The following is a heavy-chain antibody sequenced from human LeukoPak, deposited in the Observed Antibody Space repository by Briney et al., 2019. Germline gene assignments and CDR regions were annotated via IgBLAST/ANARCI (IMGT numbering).Heavy chain of an antibody. CDR1: GFTFGDYA. J-gene: IGHJ4*02. Sequence: GGSLRLSCTASGFTFGDYAMSWFRQAPGKGLEWVGFIRSKAYGGTTEYAASVKGRFTISREDSKSIAYLQMNSLKTEDTAVYYCTRDYDYVWGSYSPTPDYWGQGTLVTVSS. CDR2: IRSKAYGGTT. D-gene: IGHD3-16*01. V-gene: IGHV3-49*03. CDR3: TRDYDYVWGSYSPTPDY.